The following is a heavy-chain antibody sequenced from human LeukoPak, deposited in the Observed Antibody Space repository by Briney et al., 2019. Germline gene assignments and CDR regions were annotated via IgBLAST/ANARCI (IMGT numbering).Heavy chain of an antibody. CDR1: GFTVSSYA. Sequence: GGSLRLSCAASGFTVSSYAMHWVRQAPGKGLEWVAVISYDGSNKYYADSVKGRFTISRDNSKNTLYLQMNSLRAEDTAVYYCARSWSDFDYWGQGTLVTVSS. CDR2: ISYDGSNK. D-gene: IGHD6-13*01. J-gene: IGHJ4*02. CDR3: ARSWSDFDY. V-gene: IGHV3-30*04.